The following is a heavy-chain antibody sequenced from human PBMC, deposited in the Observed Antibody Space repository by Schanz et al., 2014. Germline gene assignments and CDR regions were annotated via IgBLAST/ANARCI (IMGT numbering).Heavy chain of an antibody. Sequence: EVQLVESGGGLVKPGGSLRLSCATSGFTLNNAWMNWVRQAPGKGLQWVARIKSKTDGGTRDYAAPVKGRFTISTDDSKNTVYLKMTSLQTEDTAVYYCTADLWFGAVWGVWWGQGTLVNVSS. CDR2: IKSKTDGGTR. CDR1: GFTLNNAW. CDR3: TADLWFGAVWGVW. V-gene: IGHV3-15*01. J-gene: IGHJ4*02. D-gene: IGHD3-10*01.